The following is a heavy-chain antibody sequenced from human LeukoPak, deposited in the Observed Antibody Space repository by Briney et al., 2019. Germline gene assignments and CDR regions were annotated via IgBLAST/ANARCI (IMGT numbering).Heavy chain of an antibody. D-gene: IGHD3-22*01. J-gene: IGHJ4*02. CDR2: IYYGGST. Sequence: PSETLSLTCTVSGGSISSYYWSWIRQPPGKGLEWIGYIYYGGSTNYNPSLKSRVTISVDTSKNQFSLKLSSVTAADTAVYYCARRGDYYDSSGYYFPFDYWGQGTLVTVSS. V-gene: IGHV4-59*08. CDR1: GGSISSYY. CDR3: ARRGDYYDSSGYYFPFDY.